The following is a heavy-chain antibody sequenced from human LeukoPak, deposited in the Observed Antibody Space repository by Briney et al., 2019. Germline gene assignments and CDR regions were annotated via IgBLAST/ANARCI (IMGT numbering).Heavy chain of an antibody. D-gene: IGHD3-10*01. V-gene: IGHV4-39*01. CDR3: ARQDYYGSGSYIFDY. CDR1: GGSISSSSYY. J-gene: IGHJ4*02. Sequence: PSETLSLTCTVSGGSISSSSYYWGWIRQPPGKGLEWIGSIYYSGSTYYSPSLKSRVTISVDTSKNQFSLKLSSVTAADTAVYYCARQDYYGSGSYIFDYWGQGTLVTVSS. CDR2: IYYSGST.